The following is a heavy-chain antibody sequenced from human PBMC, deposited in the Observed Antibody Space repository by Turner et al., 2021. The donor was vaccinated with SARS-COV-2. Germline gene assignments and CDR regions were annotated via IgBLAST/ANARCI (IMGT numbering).Heavy chain of an antibody. J-gene: IGHJ4*02. V-gene: IGHV1-2*02. CDR2: INPNSGGT. Sequence: QVQLVQSGAEVKKPGASVKVSCKASGYTFTGYYRHWVRQAPGQGLEWMGWINPNSGGTNYAQKFQGRVTMTRDTSISTAYMELSRLRSDDTAVYFCARDLFDLGSRWTQWGQGTLVTVSS. D-gene: IGHD6-13*01. CDR1: GYTFTGYY. CDR3: ARDLFDLGSRWTQ.